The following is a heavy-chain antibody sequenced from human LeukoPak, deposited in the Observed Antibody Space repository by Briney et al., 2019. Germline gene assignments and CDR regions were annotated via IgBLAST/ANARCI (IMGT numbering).Heavy chain of an antibody. CDR3: ARTPYGAHFDY. V-gene: IGHV3-53*01. D-gene: IGHD4-17*01. CDR1: GFTVSSNY. CDR2: IYSSGST. J-gene: IGHJ4*02. Sequence: PGGSLRLSCAASGFTVSSNYMSWVRQAPGKGLEWVSVIYSSGSTYYADSVKGRFTISRDNSKNTLYLQMNSLRAEDTAVYYCARTPYGAHFDYWGQGTLVTVSS.